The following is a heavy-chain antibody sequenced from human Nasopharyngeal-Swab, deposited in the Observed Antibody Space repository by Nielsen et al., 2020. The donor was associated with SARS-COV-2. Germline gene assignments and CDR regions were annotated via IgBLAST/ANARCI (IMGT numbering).Heavy chain of an antibody. D-gene: IGHD3-10*01. CDR1: GGSISSYY. CDR2: IYYSGST. J-gene: IGHJ5*02. Sequence: SETLSLTCTVSGGSISSYYWSWIRQPPGKGLEWIGYIYYSGSTNYNTSLKSRVTISVDTSKNQFSLKLSSVTAADTAVYYCARDAGYGSGTGVDPWGQGTLVTVSS. CDR3: ARDAGYGSGTGVDP. V-gene: IGHV4-59*01.